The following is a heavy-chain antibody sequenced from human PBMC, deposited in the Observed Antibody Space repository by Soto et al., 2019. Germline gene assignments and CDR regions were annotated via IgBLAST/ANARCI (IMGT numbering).Heavy chain of an antibody. J-gene: IGHJ6*02. CDR2: ISWNSGSI. D-gene: IGHD6-6*01. Sequence: EVQLVESGGGLVQPGRSLRLSCAASGFTFDDYAMHWVRQAPGKGLEWVSGISWNSGSIGYADSVKGRFTISRDNAKNSLYLQMNSLRAEDTALYDWAKDMWGKQLARYYGMDVWGQGTTVTVSS. CDR1: GFTFDDYA. CDR3: AKDMWGKQLARYYGMDV. V-gene: IGHV3-9*01.